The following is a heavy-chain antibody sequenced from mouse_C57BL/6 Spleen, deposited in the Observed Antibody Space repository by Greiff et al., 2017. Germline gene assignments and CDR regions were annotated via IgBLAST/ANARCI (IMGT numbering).Heavy chain of an antibody. CDR1: GFNIKNTY. Sequence: VQLRQSVAELVRPGASVKLSCTASGFNIKNTYMHWVKQRPEQGLEWIGRIDPANGNTKYAPKFQGKGTITADTSSNTAYLQLSRLTSEDTAIYYCARRGHSNYDWFAYWGQGTLVTVSA. CDR3: ARRGHSNYDWFAY. J-gene: IGHJ3*01. V-gene: IGHV14-3*01. CDR2: IDPANGNT. D-gene: IGHD2-5*01.